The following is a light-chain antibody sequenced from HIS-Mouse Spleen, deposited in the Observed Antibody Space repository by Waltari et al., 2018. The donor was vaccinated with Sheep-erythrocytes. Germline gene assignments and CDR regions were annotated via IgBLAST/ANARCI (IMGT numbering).Light chain of an antibody. CDR3: SSYAGSNNWV. CDR2: AVS. CDR1: SSDVGGYNY. V-gene: IGLV2-8*01. J-gene: IGLJ3*02. Sequence: QSALTQPPSASGSPGQSVTISCTGTSSDVGGYNYVSWYQQHPGKAPKLMIYAVSKPPAGVPDRFSGSKSGNTASLTGSGLQAEDEADYYCSSYAGSNNWVFGGGTKLTVL.